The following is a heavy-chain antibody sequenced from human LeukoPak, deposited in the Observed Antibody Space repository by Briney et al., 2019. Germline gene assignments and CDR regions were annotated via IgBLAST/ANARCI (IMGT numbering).Heavy chain of an antibody. D-gene: IGHD6-13*01. CDR2: INHSGST. V-gene: IGHV4-34*01. CDR1: GGSFSGYY. CDR3: AREKKYYGSSWYDGQYYFDY. Sequence: SETLSLTCAVYGGSFSGYYWSWIRQPPGKGLEWYGEINHSGSTNYNPTLKSRVTISVDTSKNQFSLQLSSVTAAATAVYYCAREKKYYGSSWYDGQYYFDYWGQGTLVTVSS. J-gene: IGHJ4*02.